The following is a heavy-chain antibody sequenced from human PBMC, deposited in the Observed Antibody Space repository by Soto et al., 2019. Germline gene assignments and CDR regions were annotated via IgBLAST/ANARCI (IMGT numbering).Heavy chain of an antibody. CDR1: GFIFNNYA. CDR2: LSNSGGST. D-gene: IGHD3-3*01. CDR3: AKDLSLSGLCFVY. V-gene: IGHV3-23*01. Sequence: EVQLLESGGGLVQPGGSLRLSCAASGFIFNNYALNWVRQAPGKGLEWVSGLSNSGGSTYYADSVKGRFTISRDNSKNTVFLQMNSLRAEDTAVYYCAKDLSLSGLCFVYWGQGTLVTVSS. J-gene: IGHJ4*02.